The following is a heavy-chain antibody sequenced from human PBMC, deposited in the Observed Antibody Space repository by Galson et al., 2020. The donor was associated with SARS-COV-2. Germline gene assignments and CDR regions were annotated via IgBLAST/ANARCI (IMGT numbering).Heavy chain of an antibody. D-gene: IGHD3-22*01. CDR2: ISWNGGIT. CDR1: GFTFDDYG. V-gene: IGHV3-20*04. Sequence: GESLKISCAASGFTFDDYGMTWVRQAPGKGLEWVSGISWNGGITNYADSVKGRFTISRDNAKNSVYLQIDSLRAEDTAFYYCARDGYDSSGLYFYLDFWGQGTLVTGSS. CDR3: ARDGYDSSGLYFYLDF. J-gene: IGHJ4*02.